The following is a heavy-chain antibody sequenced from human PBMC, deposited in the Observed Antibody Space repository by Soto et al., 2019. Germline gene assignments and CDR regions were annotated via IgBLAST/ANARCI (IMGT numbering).Heavy chain of an antibody. J-gene: IGHJ6*02. Sequence: ASVKVSCKASGGTFSSYAISWVRQAPGQGLEWMGGIIPIFGTANYAQKFQGRVTITADESTSTAYMELSSLRSEDTAVYYCASPPSYYDFWSGPKYGMDVWGQGTTVTVSS. D-gene: IGHD3-3*01. V-gene: IGHV1-69*13. CDR1: GGTFSSYA. CDR3: ASPPSYYDFWSGPKYGMDV. CDR2: IIPIFGTA.